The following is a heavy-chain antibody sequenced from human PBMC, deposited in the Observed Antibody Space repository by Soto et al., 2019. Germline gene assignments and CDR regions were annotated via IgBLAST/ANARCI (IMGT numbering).Heavy chain of an antibody. V-gene: IGHV3-49*03. Sequence: EVQLVESGGGLVQPGRSLRLSCTASGFTFGDYAMSWFRQAPGRGLEWVSFSRSKVYGGTTEYAASVKGRFTISRDDSKSIAYLQMNSLKTEDTAVYYCARDHGSSSWAFDSWGRGTLVTVSS. D-gene: IGHD6-13*01. CDR3: ARDHGSSSWAFDS. CDR1: GFTFGDYA. J-gene: IGHJ4*02. CDR2: SRSKVYGGTT.